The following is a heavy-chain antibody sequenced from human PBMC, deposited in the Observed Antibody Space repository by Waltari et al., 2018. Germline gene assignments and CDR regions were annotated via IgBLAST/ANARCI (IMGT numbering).Heavy chain of an antibody. J-gene: IGHJ4*02. D-gene: IGHD3-3*01. Sequence: QLQLQESGPGLVKPSETLSLTCTVSGGSISSSSYYWGWIRQPPGKGLEWIGSIYYSGITYDSPSLKSRVTISVDTSKNQVSLKLSSVNAADTAVYYCARDRITIFGVAHRGGQGDYWGQGTLVTVSS. V-gene: IGHV4-39*07. CDR1: GGSISSSSYY. CDR3: ARDRITIFGVAHRGGQGDY. CDR2: IYYSGIT.